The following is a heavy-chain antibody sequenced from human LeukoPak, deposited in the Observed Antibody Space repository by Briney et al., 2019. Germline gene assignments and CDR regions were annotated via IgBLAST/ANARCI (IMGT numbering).Heavy chain of an antibody. V-gene: IGHV4-39*01. CDR2: IYYSGST. CDR1: GGSISSSSYY. Sequence: SETLSLTCTVSGGSISSSSYYWGWIRQPPGKGLEWIGSIYYSGSTYYNPSLKSRVTISVDTSKNQFSLKLSSVTAADTAVYYCARGGTSQWLVQYFDYWGQGTLVTVSS. D-gene: IGHD6-19*01. J-gene: IGHJ4*02. CDR3: ARGGTSQWLVQYFDY.